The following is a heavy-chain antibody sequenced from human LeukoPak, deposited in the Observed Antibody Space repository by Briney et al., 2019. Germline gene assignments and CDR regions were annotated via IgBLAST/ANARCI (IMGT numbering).Heavy chain of an antibody. CDR3: ARGRDSGSFIIDY. J-gene: IGHJ4*02. CDR2: ISSDGTTE. CDR1: GFTFASYA. Sequence: GGSLRLSCAGSGFTFASYAVHWVRQAPGKRLEWVAFISSDGTTEHYRGSVKGRFTLSRDNSKNTVSLQMSSLGTEDTAVYSCARGRDSGSFIIDYWGQGTLVTVSS. D-gene: IGHD3-10*01. V-gene: IGHV3-30-3*01.